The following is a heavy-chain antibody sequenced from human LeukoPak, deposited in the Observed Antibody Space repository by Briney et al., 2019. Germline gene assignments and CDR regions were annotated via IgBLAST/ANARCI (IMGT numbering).Heavy chain of an antibody. CDR1: GYTFTGYD. Sequence: ASVKVSCTASGYTFTGYDMRWVRQAPGQGLEWMGWIKTDNGGTNYAQTFQGRVTMTRETSTSTAYMELSNLQSDNTVDSCGANGPCDASRSTWMGDYWGQGILVTVSS. D-gene: IGHD1-1*01. CDR3: ANGPCDASRSTWMGDY. CDR2: IKTDNGGT. J-gene: IGHJ4*02. V-gene: IGHV1-2*02.